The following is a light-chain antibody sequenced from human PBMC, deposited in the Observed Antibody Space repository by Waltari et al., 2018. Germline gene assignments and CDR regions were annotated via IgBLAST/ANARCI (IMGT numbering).Light chain of an antibody. Sequence: DVQMTQSPSSLSASVGDRVTITCRASQSVIDYLNWYQQKPGQAPEPLIPGASNLQSVASSRISGSGSETDFTLTISSLQPEDFATFYCQQTYTSPCTFGQATTVEIK. CDR1: QSVIDY. V-gene: IGKV1-39*01. CDR3: QQTYTSPCT. CDR2: GAS. J-gene: IGKJ1*01.